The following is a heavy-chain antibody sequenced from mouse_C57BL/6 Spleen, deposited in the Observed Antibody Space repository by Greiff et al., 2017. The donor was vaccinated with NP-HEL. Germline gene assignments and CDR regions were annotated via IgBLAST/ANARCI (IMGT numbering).Heavy chain of an antibody. CDR1: GYTFTDYE. J-gene: IGHJ2*01. CDR3: TRIDDGYSFDY. V-gene: IGHV1-15*01. D-gene: IGHD2-3*01. Sequence: QVQLQQSGAELVRPGASVTLSCKASGYTFTDYEMHWVKQTPVHGLEWIGAIDPDTGGTAYNQKFKGKAILTADKSSSTAYMELRSLTSEDSAVYYCTRIDDGYSFDYWGQGTTLTVSS. CDR2: IDPDTGGT.